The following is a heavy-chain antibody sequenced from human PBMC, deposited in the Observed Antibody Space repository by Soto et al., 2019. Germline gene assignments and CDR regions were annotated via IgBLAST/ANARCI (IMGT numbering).Heavy chain of an antibody. Sequence: EVQLVESGGDLVQPGGSLRLSCATSDFTFRNDWMNWVRQAPGKGLEWVANIKPDGSATNYVDSVKGRFTISRDNVRNSVSLQMNSLRVEDTAVYFCFGGNGGPQWGQGTLVTVSS. CDR1: DFTFRNDW. CDR2: IKPDGSAT. D-gene: IGHD3-16*01. CDR3: FGGNGGPQ. V-gene: IGHV3-7*03. J-gene: IGHJ4*02.